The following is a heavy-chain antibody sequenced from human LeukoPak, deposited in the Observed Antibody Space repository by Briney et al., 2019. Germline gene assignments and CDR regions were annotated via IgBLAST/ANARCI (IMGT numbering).Heavy chain of an antibody. CDR2: IKQDGSEI. J-gene: IGHJ4*02. CDR3: ARGRGHSGYDLYDY. V-gene: IGHV3-7*01. Sequence: GGSLRLSCAASGFTFSNYWMGWVRQAPGKGLEGVANIKQDGSEIYYVDSVKGRFTISRDTAKDSLYLQMNSLRAEDTAVYYCARGRGHSGYDLYDYWGQGTLVTVSS. D-gene: IGHD5-12*01. CDR1: GFTFSNYW.